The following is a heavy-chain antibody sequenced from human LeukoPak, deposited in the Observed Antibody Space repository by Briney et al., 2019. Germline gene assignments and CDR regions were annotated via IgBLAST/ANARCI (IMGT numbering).Heavy chain of an antibody. Sequence: ASVKVSCTASGYTFTSYDINWVRQATGQGLEWMGWMNPNSGSTGYAQKFQGRVTMTRNTSISTAYMELSSLRSVDTAVYYCARARGLEYYYGMDVWGQGTTVTVSS. J-gene: IGHJ6*02. CDR1: GYTFTSYD. CDR2: MNPNSGST. CDR3: ARARGLEYYYGMDV. V-gene: IGHV1-8*01. D-gene: IGHD1-1*01.